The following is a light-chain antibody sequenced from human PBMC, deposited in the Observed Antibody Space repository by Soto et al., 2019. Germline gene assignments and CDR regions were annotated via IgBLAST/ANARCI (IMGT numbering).Light chain of an antibody. CDR1: SSNTGAGYD. CDR2: GNT. J-gene: IGLJ2*01. V-gene: IGLV1-40*01. CDR3: QSYDGSLSGSV. Sequence: QSVLTQPPSVSGAPGQRVTISCTGSSSNTGAGYDVHWYQQVPGTAPKLLIYGNTKRPSGVPDRFSGSKSGTSASLAITGLQAEDEADYYCQSYDGSLSGSVFGGATKLTVL.